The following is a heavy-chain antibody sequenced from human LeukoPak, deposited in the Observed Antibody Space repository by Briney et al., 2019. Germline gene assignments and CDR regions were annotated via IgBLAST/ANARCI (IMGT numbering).Heavy chain of an antibody. J-gene: IGHJ4*02. CDR3: ARVGNGDNLGPFFFDY. D-gene: IGHD4-23*01. V-gene: IGHV4-31*03. CDR2: IYYSGST. CDR1: GGSISSGGYY. Sequence: SQTLSLTCTVSGGSISSGGYYWSWIRQHPGKGLEWIGYIYYSGSTYYNPSLKSRVTISVDTSKNQFSLKLSSVTAADTAVYYCARVGNGDNLGPFFFDYWGQGTLVTVSS.